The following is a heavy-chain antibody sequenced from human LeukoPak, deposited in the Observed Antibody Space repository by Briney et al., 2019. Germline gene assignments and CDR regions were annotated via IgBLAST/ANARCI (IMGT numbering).Heavy chain of an antibody. Sequence: GASVKVSCKASGYTFTSYAMHWVRQAPGQRLEWMGWINAGNGNTKYSQKFQGRVTITRDTSASTAYMELSSLRSEDTAVYYCARASAHYCSGGSCFRQFGYWGQGTLVTVSS. CDR3: ARASAHYCSGGSCFRQFGY. D-gene: IGHD2-15*01. CDR1: GYTFTSYA. V-gene: IGHV1-3*01. J-gene: IGHJ4*02. CDR2: INAGNGNT.